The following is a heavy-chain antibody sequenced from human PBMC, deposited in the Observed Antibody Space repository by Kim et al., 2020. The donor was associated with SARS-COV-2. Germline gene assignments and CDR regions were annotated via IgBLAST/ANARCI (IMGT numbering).Heavy chain of an antibody. Sequence: KGRFTISRDNSKKPLYLQMNSLRAEDTAVYYCAKEDGDYTGHYYYYGMDVWGQGTTVTVSS. D-gene: IGHD4-17*01. CDR3: AKEDGDYTGHYYYYGMDV. J-gene: IGHJ6*02. V-gene: IGHV3-23*03.